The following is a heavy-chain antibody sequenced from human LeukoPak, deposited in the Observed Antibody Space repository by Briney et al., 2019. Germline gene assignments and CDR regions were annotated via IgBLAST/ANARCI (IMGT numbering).Heavy chain of an antibody. CDR1: GFTFNDYY. CDR2: ISSSSSYT. D-gene: IGHD3-9*01. J-gene: IGHJ4*02. V-gene: IGHV3-11*06. CDR3: ASMGGRLRYFDWLLPFDY. Sequence: GGSLRLSCAASGFTFNDYYMSRIRQAPGKGLEWVSYISSSSSYTNYADSVKGRFTISRDNAKNSLYLQMNSLRAEDTAVYYCASMGGRLRYFDWLLPFDYWGQGTLVTVSS.